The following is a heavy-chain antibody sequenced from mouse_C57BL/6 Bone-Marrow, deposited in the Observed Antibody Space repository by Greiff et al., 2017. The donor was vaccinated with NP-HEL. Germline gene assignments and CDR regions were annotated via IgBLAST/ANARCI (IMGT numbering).Heavy chain of an antibody. V-gene: IGHV1-69*01. D-gene: IGHD2-4*01. CDR3: ARDYDYDEGYYFDY. Sequence: QVQLQQPGAELVMPGASVKLSCKASVYTFTSYWMHWVKQRPGQGLEWIGEIDPSDSYTNYNQKFKGKSTLTVDKSSSTAYMQLSSLTSEDSAVYYCARDYDYDEGYYFDYWGQGTTLTVSS. CDR1: VYTFTSYW. J-gene: IGHJ2*01. CDR2: IDPSDSYT.